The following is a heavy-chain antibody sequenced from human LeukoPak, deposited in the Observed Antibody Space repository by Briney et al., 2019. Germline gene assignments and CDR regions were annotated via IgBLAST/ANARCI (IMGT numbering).Heavy chain of an antibody. J-gene: IGHJ4*02. CDR3: ARSVWRYCSSTSCYYFDY. V-gene: IGHV3-33*01. Sequence: PGGSLRLSCAASGFTFSSYGMHWVRQAPGKGLEWVAVIWDDGSNKYYADSVKGRFTISRENSKNTLYLQMNSLRAEDTAVYYCARSVWRYCSSTSCYYFDYWGQGTLVTVSS. CDR2: IWDDGSNK. D-gene: IGHD2-2*01. CDR1: GFTFSSYG.